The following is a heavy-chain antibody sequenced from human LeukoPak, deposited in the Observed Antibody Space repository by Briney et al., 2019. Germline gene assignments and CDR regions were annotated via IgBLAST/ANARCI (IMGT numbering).Heavy chain of an antibody. CDR2: VSGGGGTT. CDR1: GFTFSSYA. CDR3: AKDMGYCSSATRYGLDY. D-gene: IGHD2-2*01. J-gene: IGHJ4*02. Sequence: GGSLRLSCAASGFTFSSYAMSWVRQAPGKGLEWVSTVSGGGGTTYYADSVKGRFTISRDNSKNTLFLQMNSLRAEDTAIYYCAKDMGYCSSATRYGLDYWGQGTLVTVSS. V-gene: IGHV3-23*01.